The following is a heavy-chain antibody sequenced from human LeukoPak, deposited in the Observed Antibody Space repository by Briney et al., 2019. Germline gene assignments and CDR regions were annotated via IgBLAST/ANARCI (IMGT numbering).Heavy chain of an antibody. Sequence: SETLSLTXAVYGGSFSGYYWSWIRQPPGKGLEWIGEINHSGSTNYNPSLKSRVTISVDTSKNQFSLKLSSVTAADTAVYYCARWVKRWLQFWWFDPWGQGTLVTVSS. CDR3: ARWVKRWLQFWWFDP. CDR1: GGSFSGYY. J-gene: IGHJ5*02. V-gene: IGHV4-34*01. D-gene: IGHD5-24*01. CDR2: INHSGST.